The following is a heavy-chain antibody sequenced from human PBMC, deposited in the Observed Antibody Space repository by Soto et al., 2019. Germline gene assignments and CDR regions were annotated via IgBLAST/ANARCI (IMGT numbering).Heavy chain of an antibody. V-gene: IGHV1-69*02. Sequence: VQLVQSGAEVKKPGSSVKVSCKASGGTFSSYTISWVRQAPGQGLEWMGRIIPILGIANYAQKFQGRVTITADKSTSTAYMELSSLRSEDTAVYYCARFGTGIAVAGQDYWGQGTLVTVSS. CDR2: IIPILGIA. CDR1: GGTFSSYT. D-gene: IGHD6-19*01. CDR3: ARFGTGIAVAGQDY. J-gene: IGHJ4*02.